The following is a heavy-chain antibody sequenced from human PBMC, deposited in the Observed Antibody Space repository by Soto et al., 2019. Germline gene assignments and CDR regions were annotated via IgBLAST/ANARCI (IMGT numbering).Heavy chain of an antibody. CDR1: GGSITSTYSY. D-gene: IGHD1-1*01. CDR2: VYYTGTT. CDR3: ARHPTHTGLTAYATHFFDY. V-gene: IGHV4-39*01. J-gene: IGHJ4*02. Sequence: QLQLQESGPGLAKPSETLSLTCTVSGGSITSTYSYWGWIRQPLGKGLEWIGSVYYTGTTNYKPSPEAGVTMFTDTAKNPFTTQLLSVTTADTDVNYGARHPTHTGLTAYATHFFDYWGQGTLFTVSS.